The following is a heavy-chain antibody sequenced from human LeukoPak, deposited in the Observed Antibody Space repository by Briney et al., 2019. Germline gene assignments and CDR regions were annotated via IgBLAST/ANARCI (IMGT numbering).Heavy chain of an antibody. CDR2: INHSGST. Sequence: AETLSLTCAVYGGSFSGYYWSWIRQPPGKGLEWIGEINHSGSTNYNPSLKSRVNISVDTSKNQFSLKLSSVTAADTAVYYCARATYYYGSGSYSNTYYYYYGMDVWGQGTTVTVSS. CDR1: GGSFSGYY. CDR3: ARATYYYGSGSYSNTYYYYYGMDV. V-gene: IGHV4-34*01. J-gene: IGHJ6*02. D-gene: IGHD3-10*01.